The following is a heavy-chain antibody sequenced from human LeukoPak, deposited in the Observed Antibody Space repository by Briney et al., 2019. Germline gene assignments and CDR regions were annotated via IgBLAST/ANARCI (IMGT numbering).Heavy chain of an antibody. CDR1: GGSVSNSAFY. Sequence: SETLSLTCTLSGGSVSNSAFYWGWIRQTPGRGLEWIGSLYYTGDTYYSPSLKSRVSISVDTSKNQFSLKLSSVTAADTAVYYCARPGPPSSITFAFDIWGQGTMVTVSS. D-gene: IGHD2-2*01. J-gene: IGHJ3*02. CDR2: LYYTGDT. CDR3: ARPGPPSSITFAFDI. V-gene: IGHV4-39*01.